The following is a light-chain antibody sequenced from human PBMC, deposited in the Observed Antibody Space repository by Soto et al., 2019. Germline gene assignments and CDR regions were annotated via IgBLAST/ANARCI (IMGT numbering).Light chain of an antibody. V-gene: IGKV3D-15*01. CDR2: GAS. CDR3: QQYNNWPPT. J-gene: IGKJ1*01. Sequence: EIVMTQSTATLSVSPGERATLSCRASQSVSGHLAWYQQKPGQAPRLLIYGASTRATGIPARFSGSGSGTEFTLTISSLHSEDFAVYYCQQYNNWPPTFGQGTKVEIK. CDR1: QSVSGH.